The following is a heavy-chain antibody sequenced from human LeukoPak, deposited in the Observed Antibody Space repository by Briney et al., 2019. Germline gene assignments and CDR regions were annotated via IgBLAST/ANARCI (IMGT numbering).Heavy chain of an antibody. CDR3: AKDREQYQLLFYYYYGMDV. Sequence: PGRSLRLSCAASGFTFSGYGMHWVRQAPGKGLEWVAVISYDGSNKYYADSVKGRFTISRDNSKNTLYLQMNSLRAEDTAVYYCAKDREQYQLLFYYYYGMDVWGQGTTVTVSS. CDR1: GFTFSGYG. J-gene: IGHJ6*02. V-gene: IGHV3-30*18. CDR2: ISYDGSNK. D-gene: IGHD2-2*01.